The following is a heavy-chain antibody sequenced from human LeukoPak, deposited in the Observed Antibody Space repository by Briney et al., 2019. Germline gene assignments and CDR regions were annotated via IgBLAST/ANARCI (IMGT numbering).Heavy chain of an antibody. Sequence: ASETLSLTCTVSSGSISSSSYYWGWIRQPPGKGLEWIGSIYYSGNTYYNPSLKSRVTFSVDTSKNQFSLKLSSVTAADTAVYYCARNMDVWGKGTTVTVSS. CDR3: ARNMDV. J-gene: IGHJ6*03. CDR1: SGSISSSSYY. CDR2: IYYSGNT. V-gene: IGHV4-39*07.